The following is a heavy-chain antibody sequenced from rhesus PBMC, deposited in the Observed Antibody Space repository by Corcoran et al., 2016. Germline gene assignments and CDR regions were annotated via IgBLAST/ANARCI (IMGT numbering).Heavy chain of an antibody. CDR1: GASISSYW. CDR2: MNGNRGSP. Sequence: VQLQESGPGLVKPSEPLSLTCAVSGASISSYWSRWIRQPPGQGVGWIGEMNGNRGSPYAAPSLKSRVTSSKDAAKTQCSLRLSAGTAADTAVYYCAKEPVRLAVTIDYWGQGVLVTVSS. CDR3: AKEPVRLAVTIDY. J-gene: IGHJ4*01. D-gene: IGHD6-13*01. V-gene: IGHV4-80*01.